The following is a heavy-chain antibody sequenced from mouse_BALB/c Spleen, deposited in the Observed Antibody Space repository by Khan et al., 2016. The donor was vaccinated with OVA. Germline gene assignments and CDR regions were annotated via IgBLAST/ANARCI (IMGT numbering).Heavy chain of an antibody. J-gene: IGHJ3*01. V-gene: IGHV1-4*01. CDR2: INPVSDYT. CDR3: AKEGAYYRSDGWFAY. D-gene: IGHD2-14*01. Sequence: QVRLQQSGAELTRPGASVKMSCKASGYTFTSYTMHWVKQRPGQGLEWIGYINPVSDYTNYNQNFKDKATLNADKSSSTAYMQLRSLTSEDSAVYYCAKEGAYYRSDGWFAYWGQGTLVTVST. CDR1: GYTFTSYT.